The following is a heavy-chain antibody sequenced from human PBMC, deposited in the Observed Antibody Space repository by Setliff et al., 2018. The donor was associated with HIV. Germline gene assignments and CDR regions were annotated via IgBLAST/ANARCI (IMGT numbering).Heavy chain of an antibody. CDR1: GFTFSSYA. D-gene: IGHD2-8*02. CDR2: ISGSGGST. J-gene: IGHJ6*03. Sequence: GSLRLSCAASGFTFSSYAMSWVRQAPGKGLEWVSAISGSGGSTYYADSVKGRFTISRDNSKNTLYLQMNSLRAEDTAVYYCARVFWYGLPQIYYYMDVWGKGTTVTVSS. CDR3: ARVFWYGLPQIYYYMDV. V-gene: IGHV3-23*01.